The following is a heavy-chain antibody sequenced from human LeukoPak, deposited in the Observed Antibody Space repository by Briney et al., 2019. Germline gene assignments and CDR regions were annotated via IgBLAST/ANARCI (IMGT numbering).Heavy chain of an antibody. CDR1: GFTFSSYE. Sequence: PGGSLRLSCAASGFTFSSYEMNCVRQAPGKGLEWVSYISSSGSPIYYADSVEGRFTISRDNAKNSLYLQMNSLRAEDTAVYYCVLRGAVAAADFWGQGTLVTVSS. V-gene: IGHV3-48*03. CDR2: ISSSGSPI. D-gene: IGHD6-19*01. J-gene: IGHJ4*02. CDR3: VLRGAVAAADF.